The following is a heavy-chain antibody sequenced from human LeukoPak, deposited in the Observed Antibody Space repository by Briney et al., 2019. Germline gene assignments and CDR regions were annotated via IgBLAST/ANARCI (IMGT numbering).Heavy chain of an antibody. V-gene: IGHV3-21*01. J-gene: IGHJ6*03. Sequence: AGGSLRLSCAASGFTFSSYSMNWVRQAPGKGLEWVSSISSSSSYIYYADSVKGRFTISRDNAKNSLYLQMNSLRAEDTAVYYCARDPYSGTYGDTYYYYMDVWGKGTTVTISS. D-gene: IGHD1-26*01. CDR2: ISSSSSYI. CDR3: ARDPYSGTYGDTYYYYMDV. CDR1: GFTFSSYS.